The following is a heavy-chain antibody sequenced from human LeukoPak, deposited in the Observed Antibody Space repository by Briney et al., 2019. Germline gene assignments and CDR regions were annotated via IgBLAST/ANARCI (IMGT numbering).Heavy chain of an antibody. CDR3: ATTAESNDYARNWFDP. CDR1: GFTVSSNY. V-gene: IGHV3-66*01. Sequence: GGSLRLSCAASGFTVSSNYMSWVRQAPGKGLEWISVIYSGGSTYYADSVKGRFTISRDNSKSTLYLQMNSLRAEDTAVYYCATTAESNDYARNWFDPWGQGTLVTVSS. J-gene: IGHJ5*02. D-gene: IGHD4-17*01. CDR2: IYSGGST.